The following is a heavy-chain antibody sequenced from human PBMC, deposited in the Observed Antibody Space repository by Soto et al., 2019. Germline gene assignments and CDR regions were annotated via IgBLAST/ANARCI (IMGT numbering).Heavy chain of an antibody. CDR2: ISGYNGNT. J-gene: IGHJ4*02. V-gene: IGHV1-18*01. CDR1: GYTFTSYA. D-gene: IGHD1-26*01. Sequence: ASVKVSCKASGYTFTSYAMHWVRQAPGLGLEWMGWISGYNGNTKYAQKLQGRVTMTTDTSTSTAYMELRSLRSDDTAVYYCARDLGGQIVDYWGQGTLVTVSS. CDR3: ARDLGGQIVDY.